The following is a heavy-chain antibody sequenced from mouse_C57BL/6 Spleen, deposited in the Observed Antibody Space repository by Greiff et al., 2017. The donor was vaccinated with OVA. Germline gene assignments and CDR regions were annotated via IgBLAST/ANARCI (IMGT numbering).Heavy chain of an antibody. CDR2: INPSTGGT. Sequence: EVKLMESGPELVKPGASVKISCKASGYSFTGYYMNWVKQSPEKSLEWIGEINPSTGGTTYNQKFKAKATLTVDKSSSTAYMQLKSLTSEDSAVYYCARGRDYDDYWGQGSTLTVSS. V-gene: IGHV1-42*01. D-gene: IGHD2-4*01. J-gene: IGHJ2*01. CDR1: GYSFTGYY. CDR3: ARGRDYDDY.